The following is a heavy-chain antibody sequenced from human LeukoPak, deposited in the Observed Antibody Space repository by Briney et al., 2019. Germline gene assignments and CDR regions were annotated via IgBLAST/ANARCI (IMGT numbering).Heavy chain of an antibody. V-gene: IGHV3-23*01. D-gene: IGHD2-21*02. CDR1: GFTFSSYA. CDR3: AIVLCGGDCYFDY. Sequence: GGSLRLSCAASGFTFSSYAMSWVGQAPGRGLPGVSAISGSGGSTYYADSVKGRVTISRDNSKNTLYLQRNSLRAEHTAVYYCAIVLCGGDCYFDYWGQGTLVTVSS. CDR2: ISGSGGST. J-gene: IGHJ4*02.